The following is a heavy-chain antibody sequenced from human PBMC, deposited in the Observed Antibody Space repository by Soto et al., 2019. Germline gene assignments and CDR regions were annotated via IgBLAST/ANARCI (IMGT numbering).Heavy chain of an antibody. Sequence: ASVKVSCKASGYTFTSYTMHWVRQAPGQRLEWMGWINAGNGNTKYSQKFQGRVTITRDTSASTAYMELSSLRSEDTAVYYCARARYQLLPIDYWGQGTLVTVSS. CDR3: ARARYQLLPIDY. CDR2: INAGNGNT. J-gene: IGHJ4*02. D-gene: IGHD2-2*01. CDR1: GYTFTSYT. V-gene: IGHV1-3*01.